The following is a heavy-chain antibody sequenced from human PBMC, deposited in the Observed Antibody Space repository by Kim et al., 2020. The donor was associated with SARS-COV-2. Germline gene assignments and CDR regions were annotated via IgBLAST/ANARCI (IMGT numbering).Heavy chain of an antibody. Sequence: GESLKISCKGSGYSFTSYWIIWVRQMPGKGLEWMGRIDPSDSYTNYSPSFQGHVTISADKSISTAYLQWSSLKASDTAMYYCARITYYDFWSGYYIDYYYGMDVWGQGTTVTVSS. J-gene: IGHJ6*02. CDR1: GYSFTSYW. CDR2: IDPSDSYT. D-gene: IGHD3-3*01. CDR3: ARITYYDFWSGYYIDYYYGMDV. V-gene: IGHV5-10-1*01.